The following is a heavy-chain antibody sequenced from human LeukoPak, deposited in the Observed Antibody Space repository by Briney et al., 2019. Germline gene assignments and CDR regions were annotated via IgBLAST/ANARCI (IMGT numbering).Heavy chain of an antibody. D-gene: IGHD2-15*01. CDR3: AKGQRVVVPSTRILDV. V-gene: IGHV3-48*03. J-gene: IGHJ6*03. CDR1: GFTFSSYE. Sequence: GGSLRLSCAASGFTFSSYEMNWVRQAPGKGLEWVSYISSSGSTIYYADSVKGRFTISRDNSKNTVYLQMNALRAEDTAVYYCAKGQRVVVPSTRILDVWGKGTTVTVSS. CDR2: ISSSGSTI.